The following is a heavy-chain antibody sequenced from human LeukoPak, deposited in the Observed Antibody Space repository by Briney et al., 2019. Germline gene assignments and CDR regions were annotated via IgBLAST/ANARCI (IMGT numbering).Heavy chain of an antibody. Sequence: ASVKASCEASGNSLTGYYIHWVRQAPGQGLEWMGWINPDSGDSKYAQKFQGRVTMTRDTSISTVYMELRGLTSDDTAVYYCARSPPTGYLYYFDYWGQGTLVTVSS. J-gene: IGHJ4*02. D-gene: IGHD3-9*01. CDR2: INPDSGDS. V-gene: IGHV1-2*02. CDR3: ARSPPTGYLYYFDY. CDR1: GNSLTGYY.